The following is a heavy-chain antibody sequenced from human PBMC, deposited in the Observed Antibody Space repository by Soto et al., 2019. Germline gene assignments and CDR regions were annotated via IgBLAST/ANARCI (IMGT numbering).Heavy chain of an antibody. J-gene: IGHJ3*02. CDR1: GYTFTSYG. V-gene: IGHV1-18*01. CDR2: ISAYNGNT. D-gene: IGHD3-22*01. CDR3: ARGAATKIVVVMYDAFEI. Sequence: GASVKVSCKASGYTFTSYGISWVRQAPGQGLEWMGWISAYNGNTNYAQKLQGRVTISADESTRTANMELSSLRSEDTAVYYCARGAATKIVVVMYDAFEIWGQGTMVTVSS.